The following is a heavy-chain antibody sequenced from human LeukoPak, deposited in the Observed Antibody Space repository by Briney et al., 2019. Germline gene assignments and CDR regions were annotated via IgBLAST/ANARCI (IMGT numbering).Heavy chain of an antibody. V-gene: IGHV3-64D*06. CDR3: VKDQRGYYGSGSSFDP. CDR1: GFTFGSYA. CDR2: ISSNGGST. J-gene: IGHJ5*02. D-gene: IGHD3-10*01. Sequence: GGSLRLSCSASGFTFGSYALHWALRAPGKGLEYVSAISSNGGSTYYSDSVKGRFTISRDNSKNTLYLQMSSLRAEDTAVYYCVKDQRGYYGSGSSFDPWGQGSLVTVSS.